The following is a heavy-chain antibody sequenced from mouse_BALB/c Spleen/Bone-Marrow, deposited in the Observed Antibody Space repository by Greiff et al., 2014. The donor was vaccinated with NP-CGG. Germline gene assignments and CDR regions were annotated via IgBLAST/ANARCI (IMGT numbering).Heavy chain of an antibody. CDR1: GFTFSDFY. CDR3: ARSGERYGAMDY. V-gene: IGHV5-4*02. Sequence: VQLKESGGDLVKPGGSLKLSCAASGFTFSDFYMFWFRQTPEKRLEWVATISDGGTYTYYPDSVKGRSTISRDNAKNNLYLQMSSLKSEDTAMYYCARSGERYGAMDYWGQGTSVTVSS. J-gene: IGHJ4*01. CDR2: ISDGGTYT. D-gene: IGHD1-1*02.